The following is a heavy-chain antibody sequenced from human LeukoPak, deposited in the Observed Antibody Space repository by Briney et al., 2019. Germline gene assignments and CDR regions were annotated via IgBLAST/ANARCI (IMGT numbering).Heavy chain of an antibody. CDR2: IRSKANSYAT. D-gene: IGHD4-17*01. Sequence: GGSLRLSCAASGFTFSGSAMHWVRQASGKGLEWVGRIRSKANSYATAYAASVKGRFTISRDDSKNTAYLQMNSLKTEDTAVYYCTRLEGTVHDYGDYGGYWVQVTLVTVSS. V-gene: IGHV3-73*01. CDR1: GFTFSGSA. CDR3: TRLEGTVHDYGDYGGY. J-gene: IGHJ4*02.